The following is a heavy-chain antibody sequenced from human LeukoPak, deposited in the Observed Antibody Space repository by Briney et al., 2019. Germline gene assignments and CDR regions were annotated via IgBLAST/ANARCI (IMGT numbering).Heavy chain of an antibody. V-gene: IGHV4-39*07. D-gene: IGHD2-15*01. J-gene: IGHJ5*02. Sequence: PSETLSLTCTVSGGSISSSSYYWGWIRQPPGKGLEWIGSIYYSGSTNYNPSLKSRVTISVDTSKNQFSLKLSSVTAADTAVYYCARGLRYCSGGSCYSGNWFDPWGQGTLVTVSS. CDR3: ARGLRYCSGGSCYSGNWFDP. CDR2: IYYSGST. CDR1: GGSISSSSYY.